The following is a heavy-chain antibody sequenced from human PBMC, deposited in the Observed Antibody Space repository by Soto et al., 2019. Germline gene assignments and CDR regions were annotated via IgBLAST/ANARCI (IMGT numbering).Heavy chain of an antibody. Sequence: PGGSLRLSCAASGFTFSSYDMHWVRQAPGKGLEWVSSIGTAGDTYYPGSVKGRFTISRDNAKNSLYLQMNSLRAGDTAVYYCARVGVYRWIAVAGKPPLGNYYYGMDVWGRGTTVTVSS. J-gene: IGHJ6*02. CDR2: IGTAGDT. CDR1: GFTFSSYD. V-gene: IGHV3-13*01. D-gene: IGHD6-19*01. CDR3: ARVGVYRWIAVAGKPPLGNYYYGMDV.